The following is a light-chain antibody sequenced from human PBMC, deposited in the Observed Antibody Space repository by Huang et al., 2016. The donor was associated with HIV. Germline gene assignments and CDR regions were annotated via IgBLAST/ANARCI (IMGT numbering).Light chain of an antibody. Sequence: EVVMTQSPATLSMSPGERGTLSCRASQSVSSNLAWYQQMPGQAPRLLIYGASTRATGIQARFSGSGSGTEFTLTISSLQSEDFAVYYCQQYDNWPPGTFGQGTKVEIK. J-gene: IGKJ1*01. V-gene: IGKV3-15*01. CDR3: QQYDNWPPGT. CDR1: QSVSSN. CDR2: GAS.